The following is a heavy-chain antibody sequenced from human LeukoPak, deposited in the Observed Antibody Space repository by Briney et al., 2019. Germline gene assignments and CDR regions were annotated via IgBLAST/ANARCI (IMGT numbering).Heavy chain of an antibody. Sequence: PSETLSLTCTVSGGSISSYYWSWIRQPPGKGLEWIGYIYYSGSTNYNPSLRGRVTISVDTSKNQFSLKLNSVTAADTAVYYCAGAPPLLYSSSSLGAFDIWGQGTMVTVST. D-gene: IGHD6-13*01. CDR2: IYYSGST. CDR1: GGSISSYY. CDR3: AGAPPLLYSSSSLGAFDI. V-gene: IGHV4-59*01. J-gene: IGHJ3*02.